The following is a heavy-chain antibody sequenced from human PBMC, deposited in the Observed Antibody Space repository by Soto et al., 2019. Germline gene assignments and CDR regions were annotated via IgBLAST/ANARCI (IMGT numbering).Heavy chain of an antibody. CDR2: ISGSGGST. CDR1: GFTFSSYA. J-gene: IGHJ6*02. D-gene: IGHD2-15*01. Sequence: EVQLLESGGGLVQPGGSLRLCCAASGFTFSSYAMSWVRQAPGKGLEWVSAISGSGGSTYYADSVKGRFTISRDNSKNTLYLQMNSLRAEDTAVYYCAKSRGGSYYYYYYYGMDVWGQGTTVTVSS. V-gene: IGHV3-23*01. CDR3: AKSRGGSYYYYYYYGMDV.